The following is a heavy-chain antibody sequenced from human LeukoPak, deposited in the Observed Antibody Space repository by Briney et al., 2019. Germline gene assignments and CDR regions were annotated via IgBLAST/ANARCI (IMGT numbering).Heavy chain of an antibody. CDR2: INPNNDDT. Sequence: ASVKVSCKASGYTFTGYYMHWVRQAPGQGLEWMGYINPNNDDTNYEQKFQGRVTMTRDTSISTAYMELSRLRSDDTAVYFCATDRVYRSSGRSWGFFDYWGQGTLVIVSS. CDR1: GYTFTGYY. J-gene: IGHJ4*02. CDR3: ATDRVYRSSGRSWGFFDY. V-gene: IGHV1-2*02. D-gene: IGHD6-19*01.